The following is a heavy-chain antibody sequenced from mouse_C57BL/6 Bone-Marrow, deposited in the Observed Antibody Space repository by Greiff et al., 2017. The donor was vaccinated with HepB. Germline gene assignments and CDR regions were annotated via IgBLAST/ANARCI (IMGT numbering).Heavy chain of an antibody. J-gene: IGHJ3*01. V-gene: IGHV1-19*01. CDR1: GYTFTDYY. Sequence: VQLQQSGPVLVKPGASVKMSCKASGYTFTDYYMNWVKQSHGKSLEWIGVINPYNGGTSYNQKFKGKATLTVDKSSSTAYMELNSLTSEDSAVYYCARGGRVFAYWGQGTLVTVSA. CDR3: ARGGRVFAY. CDR2: INPYNGGT.